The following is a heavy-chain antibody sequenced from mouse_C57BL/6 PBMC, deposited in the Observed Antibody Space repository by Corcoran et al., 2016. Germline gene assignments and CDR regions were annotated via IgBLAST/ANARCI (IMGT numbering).Heavy chain of an antibody. V-gene: IGHV1-26*01. CDR1: GYTFTDYY. CDR3: ARNGNYPYYAMDY. J-gene: IGHJ4*01. Sequence: EVQLQQSGPELVKPGASVKISCTASGYTFTDYYMNWVKQSHGKSLEWIGDINPNNGGTSYNQKFKGKATLTVDKSSSTAYMELRSLTSEDSAVYYCARNGNYPYYAMDYWGQGTSVTVSS. D-gene: IGHD2-1*01. CDR2: INPNNGGT.